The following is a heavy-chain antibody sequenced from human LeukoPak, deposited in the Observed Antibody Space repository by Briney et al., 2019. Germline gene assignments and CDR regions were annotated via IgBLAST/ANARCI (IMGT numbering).Heavy chain of an antibody. CDR2: IRNDGSTK. CDR3: AKEGYYYDSSGYYYRSDYFDY. D-gene: IGHD3-22*01. J-gene: IGHJ4*02. V-gene: IGHV3-30*02. CDR1: GFTFKTYG. Sequence: GGSVRHSCAASGFTFKTYGLHWVRQSPGKGLEWVAFIRNDGSTKYYADSVKGRFTISRDNSKNTLYLQMNSLRAEDTAVYYCAKEGYYYDSSGYYYRSDYFDYWGQGTLVTVS.